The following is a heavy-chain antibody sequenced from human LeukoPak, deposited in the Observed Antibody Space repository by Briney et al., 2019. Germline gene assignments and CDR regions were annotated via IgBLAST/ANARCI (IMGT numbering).Heavy chain of an antibody. V-gene: IGHV3-21*01. CDR2: ISSSSSYI. CDR3: ARADWDTAMIDY. J-gene: IGHJ4*02. CDR1: GFTFSSYS. Sequence: PGGSLRLSCAASGFTFSSYSMNWVRQAPGKGLEWVSSISSSSSYIFYADSVKGRFTISRDNAKNSLYLQMNSLRAEDTAVYYCARADWDTAMIDYWGQGTLVTVSS. D-gene: IGHD5-18*01.